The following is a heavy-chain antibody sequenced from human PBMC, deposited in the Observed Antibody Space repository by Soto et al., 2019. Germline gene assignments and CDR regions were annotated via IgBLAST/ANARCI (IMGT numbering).Heavy chain of an antibody. CDR3: ARAPRGKFYFDY. J-gene: IGHJ4*02. CDR2: IWYDGSNK. D-gene: IGHD3-16*01. Sequence: GGSLRLSCAASGFTISSYGMHWVRQAPGKGLEWVAVIWYDGSNKYYADSVKGRFTISRDNSKNTLYLQMNSLRAEDTAVYYCARAPRGKFYFDYWGQGTLVTVSS. V-gene: IGHV3-33*01. CDR1: GFTISSYG.